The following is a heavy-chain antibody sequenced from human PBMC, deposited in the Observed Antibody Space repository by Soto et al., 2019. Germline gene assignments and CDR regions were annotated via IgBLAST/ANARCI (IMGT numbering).Heavy chain of an antibody. CDR1: GLTFPSYA. V-gene: IGHV3-23*01. CDR2: IGGSGANT. J-gene: IGHJ6*03. CDR3: AKGSSSTQYLNYYFYHMDV. Sequence: LLESGGGLVQPGGSLRLSCAASGLTFPSYAMNWVRQAPGKGLELVSAIGGSGANTYYADSVKGRFTISRDNSKNTVYLQMNSLRAEDTAVYYCAKGSSSTQYLNYYFYHMDVWGKGTTVSVSS. D-gene: IGHD2-2*01.